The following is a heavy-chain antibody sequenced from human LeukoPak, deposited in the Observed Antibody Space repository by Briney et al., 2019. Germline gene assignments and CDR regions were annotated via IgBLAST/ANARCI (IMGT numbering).Heavy chain of an antibody. CDR1: GFAFTSFW. CDR3: ARGVSSGYSVYYFDY. V-gene: IGHV3-7*03. CDR2: IKQDGSEK. Sequence: GGSLRLSCAASGFAFTSFWMTWVRQAPGTGLEWVANIKQDGSEKYYVGSVKGRFTISRDNSKNTLYLQMNSLRAEDTAVYYCARGVSSGYSVYYFDYWGQGTLVTVSS. D-gene: IGHD3-22*01. J-gene: IGHJ4*02.